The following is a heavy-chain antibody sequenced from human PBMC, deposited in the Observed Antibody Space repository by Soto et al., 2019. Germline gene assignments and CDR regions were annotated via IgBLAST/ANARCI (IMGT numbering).Heavy chain of an antibody. J-gene: IGHJ3*02. CDR3: ARDAGGSDI. CDR1: GFTFSSYA. CDR2: ISYDGSNK. D-gene: IGHD3-10*01. V-gene: IGHV3-30-3*01. Sequence: GGSLRLSCAASGFTFSSYAIHWVRQAPGKGLEWVAVISYDGSNKYYADSVKGRFTISRDNSKNTLYLQMNSLRAEDTAVYYCARDAGGSDIWGQGTMVTVS.